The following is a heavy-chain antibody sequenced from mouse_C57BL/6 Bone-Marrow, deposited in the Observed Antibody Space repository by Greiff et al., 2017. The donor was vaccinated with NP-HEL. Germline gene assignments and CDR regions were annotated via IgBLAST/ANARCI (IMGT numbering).Heavy chain of an antibody. CDR2: IYPRDGST. Sequence: QVQLQQSDAELVKPGASVKISCKVSGYTFTDHTIHWMKQRPEQGLEWIGYIYPRDGSTKYNEKLKGKATLTADKSASTAYMQLNSLTSEDSAVDFCARTSVLLRRYAMAYWGQGTSVTVSS. CDR1: GYTFTDHT. D-gene: IGHD1-1*01. V-gene: IGHV1-78*01. J-gene: IGHJ4*01. CDR3: ARTSVLLRRYAMAY.